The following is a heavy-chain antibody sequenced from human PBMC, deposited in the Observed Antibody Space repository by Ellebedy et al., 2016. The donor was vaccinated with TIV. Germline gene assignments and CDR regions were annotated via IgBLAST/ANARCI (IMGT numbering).Heavy chain of an antibody. D-gene: IGHD5-12*01. Sequence: MPSETLSLTCTVSGGSISSSSYYWGWIRLPPGKGREWIGNIYYSGSTYYNPSLQSRVTISVDTSKNQFSLRLNSVTAADTAVYYCARFVRATKAFDIWGKGTMVTVSS. V-gene: IGHV4-39*07. J-gene: IGHJ3*02. CDR2: IYYSGST. CDR3: ARFVRATKAFDI. CDR1: GGSISSSSYY.